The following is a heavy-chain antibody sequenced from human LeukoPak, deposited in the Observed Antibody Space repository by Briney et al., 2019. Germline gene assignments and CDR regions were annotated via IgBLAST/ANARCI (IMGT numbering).Heavy chain of an antibody. J-gene: IGHJ5*02. Sequence: PGGSLRLSCAASGFTFSSYAMSWVRQAPGKGLEWVSAISGSGGSTYYADSVKGRFTISRDNSKNTLYLQMNSLRAEDAAVYYCAKSIGPLYSSSWYPVRSWFDPWGQGTLVTVSS. V-gene: IGHV3-23*01. CDR3: AKSIGPLYSSSWYPVRSWFDP. CDR2: ISGSGGST. D-gene: IGHD6-13*01. CDR1: GFTFSSYA.